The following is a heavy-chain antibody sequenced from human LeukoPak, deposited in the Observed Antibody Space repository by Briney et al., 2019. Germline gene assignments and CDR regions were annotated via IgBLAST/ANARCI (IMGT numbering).Heavy chain of an antibody. Sequence: GGSLRLSCSASGFTLGSYWMNWVRQAPGKWPEWVANIKQDGSEINYVDSVKGRFIISRDNAKNSLYLQMNSLRVDDTAVYYCAGGSGWITGDWGHGTLVTVSS. CDR2: IKQDGSEI. V-gene: IGHV3-7*03. J-gene: IGHJ4*01. CDR1: GFTLGSYW. CDR3: AGGSGWITGD. D-gene: IGHD1-14*01.